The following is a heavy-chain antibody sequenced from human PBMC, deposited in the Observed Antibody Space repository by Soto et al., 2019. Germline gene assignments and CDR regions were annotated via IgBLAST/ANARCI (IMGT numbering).Heavy chain of an antibody. V-gene: IGHV4-30-2*01. J-gene: IGHJ5*02. Sequence: PSETLSLTCAVSGGSISSGGYSWSWIRQPPGKGLEWIGYIYHSGSTYYNPSLKSRVTISVDRSKNQFSLKLSSVTAADTAVYYCARDARGGSSWYNWFDPWGQGTLVTV. CDR2: IYHSGST. CDR3: ARDARGGSSWYNWFDP. D-gene: IGHD6-13*01. CDR1: GGSISSGGYS.